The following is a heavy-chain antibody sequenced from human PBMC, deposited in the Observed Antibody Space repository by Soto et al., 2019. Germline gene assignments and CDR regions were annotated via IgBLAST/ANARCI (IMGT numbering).Heavy chain of an antibody. J-gene: IGHJ6*02. V-gene: IGHV4-34*01. CDR2: INHSGST. CDR3: ATPYGSPYYYYGMDV. CDR1: GGSFSGYY. Sequence: PSETLSLTCAVYGGSFSGYYWSWIRQPPGKGLEWIGEINHSGSTNYNPSLKSRVTISVDTSKNQFSLKLSSVTAADTAVYYCATPYGSPYYYYGMDVWGQGTTVTVSS. D-gene: IGHD4-17*01.